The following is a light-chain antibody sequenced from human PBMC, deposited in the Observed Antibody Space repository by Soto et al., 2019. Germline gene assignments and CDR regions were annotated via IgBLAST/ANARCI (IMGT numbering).Light chain of an antibody. CDR2: WAS. CDR1: QSIVYNSNNRNY. V-gene: IGKV4-1*01. CDR3: QQDYNTPYT. Sequence: DIVMTQSPDSLAVSLGERATINCKSSQSIVYNSNNRNYLAWYQQKPGQPPKLLISWASTRESGVPDRFSGSGSGTHFTLTISSLQAEDVASYYCQQDYNTPYTFGQGTKVEI. J-gene: IGKJ2*01.